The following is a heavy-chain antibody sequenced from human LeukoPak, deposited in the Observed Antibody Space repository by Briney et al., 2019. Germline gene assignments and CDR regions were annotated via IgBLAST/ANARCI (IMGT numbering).Heavy chain of an antibody. CDR1: GFTFSDYY. Sequence: GGSLRLSCAASGFTFSDYYMSWIRQAPGKGLEWVSYISSSGRTIYYADSVKGRFTISRDNAKNSLYMQMNSLRAEDTAVYYCARMYYYDSSGLGAFDIWGQGTMVTVSS. V-gene: IGHV3-11*01. CDR3: ARMYYYDSSGLGAFDI. D-gene: IGHD3-22*01. J-gene: IGHJ3*02. CDR2: ISSSGRTI.